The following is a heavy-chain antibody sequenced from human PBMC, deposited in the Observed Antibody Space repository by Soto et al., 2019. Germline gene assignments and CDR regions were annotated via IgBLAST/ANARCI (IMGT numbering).Heavy chain of an antibody. CDR3: AIVRYYSSGHGIIDA. D-gene: IGHD3-22*01. V-gene: IGHV4-4*02. Sequence: SGGVPRRGDSLRLLLRLPGKGLEGIGEIYHSGSTNYNPSLKSRVTISVDKSKNQFSLRLSSVTAADTAVYYCAIVRYYSSGHGIIDA. CDR2: IYHSGST. J-gene: IGHJ3*01. CDR1: GGVPRRGDS.